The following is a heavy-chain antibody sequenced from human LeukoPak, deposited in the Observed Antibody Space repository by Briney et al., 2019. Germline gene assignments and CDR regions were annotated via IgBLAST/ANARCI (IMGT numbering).Heavy chain of an antibody. V-gene: IGHV3-23*01. J-gene: IGHJ4*02. CDR1: GFTFSSYA. CDR2: ISGSGGST. Sequence: GGSLRLSCAASGFTFSSYAMSWVRQAPGKGLEWVSAISGSGGSTYYADSVKGRFTISRDNSKNTLYLQMNSLRAEDTAVYYCAKVGIVGANVGYYFDYWGQGTLVSVSS. D-gene: IGHD1-26*01. CDR3: AKVGIVGANVGYYFDY.